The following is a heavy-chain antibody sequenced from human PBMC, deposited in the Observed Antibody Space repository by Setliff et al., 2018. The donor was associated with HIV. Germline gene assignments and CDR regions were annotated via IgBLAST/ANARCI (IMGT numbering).Heavy chain of an antibody. V-gene: IGHV1-2*06. CDR3: TRTRILTGYYSSPTYYFDS. CDR2: IDPNTGDT. Sequence: ASVKVSCKTSGYIFSGYYIHWVRQAPGQGLEWMGRIDPNTGDTHYTQKFQGRVTMTRDTSISTAYMELSRLRSDETAVYYCTRTRILTGYYSSPTYYFDSWGQGTLVTVSS. D-gene: IGHD3-9*01. CDR1: GYIFSGYY. J-gene: IGHJ4*02.